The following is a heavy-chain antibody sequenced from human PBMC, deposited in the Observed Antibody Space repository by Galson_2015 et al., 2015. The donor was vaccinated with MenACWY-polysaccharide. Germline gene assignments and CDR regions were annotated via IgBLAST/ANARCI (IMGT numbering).Heavy chain of an antibody. D-gene: IGHD2-15*01. V-gene: IGHV3-7*01. CDR2: IKQDGSVT. Sequence: SLRVSCAASGFIFSNYWMNWVRQAPGKGLEWVAEIKQDGSVTHYVDSVKGRFTISRDNAKNKLCLQMISLRADYTAVYYCARGYCGGCSCSRNYWGQGTLVTVSS. CDR1: GFIFSNYW. J-gene: IGHJ4*02. CDR3: ARGYCGGCSCSRNY.